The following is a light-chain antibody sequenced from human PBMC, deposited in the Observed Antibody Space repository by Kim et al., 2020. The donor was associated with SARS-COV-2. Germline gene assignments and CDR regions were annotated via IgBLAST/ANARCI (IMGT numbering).Light chain of an antibody. Sequence: AFGQTVTIPSQGDSLRSYYAPCYQQNPRQPPQVVIYGKDTRPSGVPHLFSGSSSGNTAYLPITGTQPGDEADYYCNSRDSNDYVVFGGGTKVTVL. CDR3: NSRDSNDYVV. J-gene: IGLJ2*01. CDR1: SLRSYY. V-gene: IGLV3-19*01. CDR2: GKD.